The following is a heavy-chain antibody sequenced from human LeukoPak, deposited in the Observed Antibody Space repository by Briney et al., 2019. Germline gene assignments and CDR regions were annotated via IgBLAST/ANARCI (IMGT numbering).Heavy chain of an antibody. CDR3: ARGYMVRGVYAFDI. V-gene: IGHV1-8*03. J-gene: IGHJ3*02. Sequence: ASVKVSCKASGYTFTSYYMHWVRQAPGQGLEWMGWINPNSGNTGYAQKFQGRVTIARNTSISTAYMELSSLRSEDTAVYYCARGYMVRGVYAFDIWGQGTMVTVSS. CDR2: INPNSGNT. CDR1: GYTFTSYY. D-gene: IGHD3-10*01.